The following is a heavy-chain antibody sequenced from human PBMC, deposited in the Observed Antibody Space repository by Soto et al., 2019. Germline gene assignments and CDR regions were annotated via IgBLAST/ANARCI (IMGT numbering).Heavy chain of an antibody. J-gene: IGHJ4*02. Sequence: QVQLVESGGGVVQPGRSLRLSCAASGFTFSSYGMHWVRQAPGKGLEWVAVIWYDGSNKYYADSVKGRFTISRDNSKNTLYRQMNSLRAEETAVYYCAREREGYCSGGSCYPGNWGQGTLVTVSS. CDR1: GFTFSSYG. CDR2: IWYDGSNK. CDR3: AREREGYCSGGSCYPGN. V-gene: IGHV3-33*01. D-gene: IGHD2-15*01.